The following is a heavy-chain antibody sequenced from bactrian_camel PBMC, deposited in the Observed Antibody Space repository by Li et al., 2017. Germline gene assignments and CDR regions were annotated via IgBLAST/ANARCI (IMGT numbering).Heavy chain of an antibody. CDR1: GYDYSHYS. CDR2: IDSDGSP. Sequence: HVQLVESGGGSVQAGGSLRLSCVISGYDYSHYSMGWFRQAPDKERDGVAAIDSDGSPSYADSVKGRFTISRDSAKNTTYLQLNSLTIEDTAMYYCVKGAYEAISYSSAYERGQGTQVTVS. D-gene: IGHD3*01. J-gene: IGHJ4*01. CDR3: VKGAYEAISYSSAYE. V-gene: IGHV3S53*01.